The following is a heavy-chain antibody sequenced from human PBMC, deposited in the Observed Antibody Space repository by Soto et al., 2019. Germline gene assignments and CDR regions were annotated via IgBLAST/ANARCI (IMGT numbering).Heavy chain of an antibody. D-gene: IGHD1-26*01. Sequence: SEPLSHTSTVSGGSIRTSSYSWGWIRQPPGKGLEWIGSIYYSGNTYYNPSLKSRVTISVDTSKNQFSLRLSSVTAADTAVYYCARQRGWWELDYYGMDVWGQGTTVT. CDR1: GGSIRTSSYS. CDR2: IYYSGNT. CDR3: ARQRGWWELDYYGMDV. J-gene: IGHJ6*02. V-gene: IGHV4-39*01.